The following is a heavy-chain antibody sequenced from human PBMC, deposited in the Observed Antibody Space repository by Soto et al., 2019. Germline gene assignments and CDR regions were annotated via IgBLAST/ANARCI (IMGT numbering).Heavy chain of an antibody. D-gene: IGHD6-6*01. CDR1: GFSIRDYY. CDR3: ARQAARNYIDS. CDR2: IDSRGRTL. J-gene: IGHJ4*02. V-gene: IGHV3-11*01. Sequence: GGSLRLSCAASGFSIRDYYMNWIRQAPGKGLEWLAYIDSRGRTLSYADSVRGRFTISRDNAENSVYLQMDSLRADDTAVYYCARQAARNYIDSWGQGKSVTVSS.